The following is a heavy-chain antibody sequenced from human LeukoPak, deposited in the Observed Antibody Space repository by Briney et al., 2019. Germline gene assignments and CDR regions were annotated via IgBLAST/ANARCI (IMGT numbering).Heavy chain of an antibody. D-gene: IGHD3-22*01. CDR1: AYTFTFYY. CDR3: ARAPMIVVVFPPRLDF. Sequence: ASVTVSFTSSAYTFTFYYIHWLRQAPGQGQDWMGWINPNTGGTNYAQKFQGRVTMTNDTSISTAYMELSSLKSDDTAMYYCARAPMIVVVFPPRLDFWGQGTLVTVSS. CDR2: INPNTGGT. V-gene: IGHV1-2*02. J-gene: IGHJ4*02.